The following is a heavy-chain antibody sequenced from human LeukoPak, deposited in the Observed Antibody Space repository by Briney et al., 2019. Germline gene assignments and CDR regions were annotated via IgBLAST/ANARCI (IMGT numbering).Heavy chain of an antibody. CDR2: IKHDGSEK. CDR1: GFTFSSYW. CDR3: ARDKGSGFDY. V-gene: IGHV3-7*01. D-gene: IGHD6-19*01. J-gene: IGHJ4*02. Sequence: GGSLRLSCAASGFTFSSYWMSWVRQAPGKGLEWVANIKHDGSEKYYVDSLKGRFTISRDNAKNSLFLQMNSLRDEDTAVYYCARDKGSGFDYWGQGTLVTVSS.